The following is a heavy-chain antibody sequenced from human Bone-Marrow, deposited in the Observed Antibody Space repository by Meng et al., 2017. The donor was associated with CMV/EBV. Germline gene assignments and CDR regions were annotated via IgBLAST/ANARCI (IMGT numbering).Heavy chain of an antibody. CDR2: IWYDGSNK. V-gene: IGHV3-33*06. CDR1: GFTFSSYG. Sequence: GESLKISCAASGFTFSSYGMHWVRQAPGKGLEWVAVIWYDGSNKYYADSVKGRFTISRDNSQNTVYLQMNSLRAEDTAVYYCAKRGIFGVYIMDVWGRGTTVTVSS. D-gene: IGHD3-3*01. CDR3: AKRGIFGVYIMDV. J-gene: IGHJ6*02.